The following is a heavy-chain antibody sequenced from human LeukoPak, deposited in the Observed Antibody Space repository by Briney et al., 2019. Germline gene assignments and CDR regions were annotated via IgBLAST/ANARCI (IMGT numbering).Heavy chain of an antibody. CDR1: GFTFISYW. V-gene: IGHV3-74*01. D-gene: IGHD5-18*01. CDR2: INSEGSST. Sequence: PGGSLRLSCAASGFTFISYWMHWVRPAPGKGLVWVSRINSEGSSTYYADSVKGRFTISRDNSKNTLYLQMNSLRVEDTAVYYCARDRWGYSYGGDWGQGTLVTVSS. CDR3: ARDRWGYSYGGD. J-gene: IGHJ4*02.